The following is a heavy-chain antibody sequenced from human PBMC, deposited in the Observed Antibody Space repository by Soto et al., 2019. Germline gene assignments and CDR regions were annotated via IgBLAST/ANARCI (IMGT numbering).Heavy chain of an antibody. J-gene: IGHJ6*02. CDR2: IIPICGAA. CDR3: AIHSGRSTEGQYNDGMDV. CDR1: GGTFSSYA. Sequence: QVQLVQSGAEVKKPGSSVKVSCKASGGTFSSYAISWGRQAPGHGLAWMGWIIPICGAADYAQKFQGSVTITAAESTRTGYMELSSLRSEDTAVYYWAIHSGRSTEGQYNDGMDVWGQGTTVTVSS. V-gene: IGHV1-69*12. D-gene: IGHD1-26*01.